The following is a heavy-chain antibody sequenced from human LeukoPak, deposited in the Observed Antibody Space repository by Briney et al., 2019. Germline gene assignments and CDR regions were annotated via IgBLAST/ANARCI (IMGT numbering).Heavy chain of an antibody. V-gene: IGHV3-21*01. CDR1: GFTFSSYS. CDR3: ASFGEARDAFDI. Sequence: GGSLRLFCAASGFTFSSYSMIWVRQAPGKGLEWCSSISSSSSYIYYADSVKGQFTISRDNAKNSLYLQMNSLRAEDTAVYYCASFGEARDAFDIWGQGTMVTVSS. J-gene: IGHJ3*02. CDR2: ISSSSSYI. D-gene: IGHD2-21*01.